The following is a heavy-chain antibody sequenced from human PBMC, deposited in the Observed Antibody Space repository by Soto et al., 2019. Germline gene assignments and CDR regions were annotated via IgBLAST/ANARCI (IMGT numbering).Heavy chain of an antibody. CDR3: AEVLAAAGKYYYGMDV. D-gene: IGHD6-13*01. J-gene: IGHJ6*02. Sequence: QVQLVESGGGVVQPGRSLRLSCAASGFTFSSYGMHWVRQAPGKGLEWVAVISYDGSNKYYADSVKGRFTISRDNSKNTLYLRMNSPRAEDTAVYYCAEVLAAAGKYYYGMDVWGQGTTVTVAS. V-gene: IGHV3-30*18. CDR1: GFTFSSYG. CDR2: ISYDGSNK.